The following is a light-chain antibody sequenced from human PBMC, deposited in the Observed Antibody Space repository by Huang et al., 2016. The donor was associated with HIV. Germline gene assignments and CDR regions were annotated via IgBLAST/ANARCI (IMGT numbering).Light chain of an antibody. CDR3: QQYNDWPPLT. CDR1: QGVRTN. V-gene: IGKV3D-15*01. J-gene: IGKJ4*01. CDR2: GAS. Sequence: VMTQSPASLSASPGARVTLSCRASQGVRTNLAWYHQKPGQAPTPIMVGASTRATGTPPRCSGSGSGTDFTLTITSLQSSESAIYYCQQYNDWPPLTFGGGTKVEI.